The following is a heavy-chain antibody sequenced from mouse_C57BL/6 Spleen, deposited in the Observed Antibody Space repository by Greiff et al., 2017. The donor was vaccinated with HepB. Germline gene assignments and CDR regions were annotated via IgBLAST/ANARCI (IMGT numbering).Heavy chain of an antibody. D-gene: IGHD2-12*01. V-gene: IGHV1-63*01. CDR2: IYPGGGYT. J-gene: IGHJ2*01. CDR3: ARRTHYTLDY. Sequence: VHLVESGAELVRPGTSVKMSCKASGYTFTNYWIGWAKQRPGHGLEWIGDIYPGGGYTNYNEKFKGKATLTADKSSSTAYMQFSSLTSEDSAIYYCARRTHYTLDYWGQGTTLTVSS. CDR1: GYTFTNYW.